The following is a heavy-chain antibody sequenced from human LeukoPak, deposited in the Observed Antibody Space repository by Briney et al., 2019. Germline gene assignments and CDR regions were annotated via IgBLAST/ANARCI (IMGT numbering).Heavy chain of an antibody. Sequence: GESLRLSCEASGFTFSKFWMSWVRQAPGKGLEWVANIQEDGKKENYVDSVKGRFTISRDNAKNSLYLQMSSLRAEDTAVYYCAREVWPYYFDYWGQGTLVTVSS. CDR2: IQEDGKKE. J-gene: IGHJ4*02. V-gene: IGHV3-7*01. CDR1: GFTFSKFW. CDR3: AREVWPYYFDY. D-gene: IGHD1-14*01.